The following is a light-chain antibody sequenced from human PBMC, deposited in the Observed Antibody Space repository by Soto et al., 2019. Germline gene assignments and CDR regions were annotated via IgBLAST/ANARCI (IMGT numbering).Light chain of an antibody. CDR3: GSWDSSLSAYA. V-gene: IGLV2-14*01. CDR1: SSDVGGYDF. Sequence: QSVLTQPASVSGSPGQSITISCTGTSSDVGGYDFVSWYQQHAGRAPKLLIYEVSRRPSGVSNRFSGSKSGNTASLTISGLQAEDEADYYCGSWDSSLSAYAFGTGTKSPS. J-gene: IGLJ1*01. CDR2: EVS.